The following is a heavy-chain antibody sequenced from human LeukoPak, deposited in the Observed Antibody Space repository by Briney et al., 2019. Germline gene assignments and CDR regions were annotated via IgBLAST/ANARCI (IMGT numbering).Heavy chain of an antibody. D-gene: IGHD6-13*01. V-gene: IGHV1-69*13. CDR2: IIPIFGTA. CDR3: ARASPPIAAAGTPYYYYGMDV. Sequence: SVTVSCKASGGTFSSYAISWVRQAPGQGLEWMGGIIPIFGTANYAQKFQGRVTITADESTSTAYMELSSLRSEDTAVYYCARASPPIAAAGTPYYYYGMDVWGQGTTVTVSS. CDR1: GGTFSSYA. J-gene: IGHJ6*02.